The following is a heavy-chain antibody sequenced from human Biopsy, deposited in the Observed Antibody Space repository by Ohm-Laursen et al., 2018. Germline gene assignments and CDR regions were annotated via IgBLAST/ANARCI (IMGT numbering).Heavy chain of an antibody. CDR1: GFTLSDYY. D-gene: IGHD1-14*01. J-gene: IGHJ4*02. V-gene: IGHV3-11*01. Sequence: SLRLSCSASGFTLSDYYMNWIRQAPGRGLEWVSHISAIGDPTYYADSVKGRFTISRDNSKNSLYLQMNSLRAEDTAVYYCARDLTGGSYFDSWGQGTLVTVSS. CDR2: ISAIGDPT. CDR3: ARDLTGGSYFDS.